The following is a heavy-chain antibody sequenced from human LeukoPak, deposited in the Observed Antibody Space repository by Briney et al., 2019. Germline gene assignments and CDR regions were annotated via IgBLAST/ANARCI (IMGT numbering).Heavy chain of an antibody. V-gene: IGHV4-34*01. Sequence: PSETLSLTCAVYVGSFSGYYWNWSRQPPGKGLEWIGEINHSGSTNYNPSLKSRVTISVDTSKNQFSLKLSSVTAADTAVYYCARRAPLVGELSVTVDYWGQGTLVTVSS. CDR2: INHSGST. D-gene: IGHD3-10*01. CDR1: VGSFSGYY. CDR3: ARRAPLVGELSVTVDY. J-gene: IGHJ4*02.